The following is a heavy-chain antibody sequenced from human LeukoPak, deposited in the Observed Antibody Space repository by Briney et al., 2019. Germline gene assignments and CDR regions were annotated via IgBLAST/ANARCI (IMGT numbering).Heavy chain of an antibody. CDR1: GYTFTDYY. J-gene: IGHJ4*02. D-gene: IGHD3-22*01. CDR3: AIEVYYHDTNSFVY. Sequence: ASVKVSCKASGYTFTDYYMHWVQQAPGQGLEWMGWINPNSGDTHYIQKFQDRVTMTRDTSISTAYVDLSSLTSDDTAIYYCAIEVYYHDTNSFVYWGQGTLVTVSS. CDR2: INPNSGDT. V-gene: IGHV1-2*02.